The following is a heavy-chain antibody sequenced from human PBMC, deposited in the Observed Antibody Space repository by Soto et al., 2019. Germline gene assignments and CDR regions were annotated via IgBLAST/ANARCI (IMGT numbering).Heavy chain of an antibody. CDR2: IYYSGST. CDR1: GGSISSGGYY. V-gene: IGHV4-31*03. CDR3: ARALFYYDSSGYYIGPGVDY. D-gene: IGHD3-22*01. Sequence: PSETLSLTCTVSGGSISSGGYYWSWIRQHPGKGLEWIGYIYYSGSTYYNPSLKSRVTISVDTSKNQFSLKLSSVTAADTVVYYCARALFYYDSSGYYIGPGVDYWGQGTLVTVSS. J-gene: IGHJ4*02.